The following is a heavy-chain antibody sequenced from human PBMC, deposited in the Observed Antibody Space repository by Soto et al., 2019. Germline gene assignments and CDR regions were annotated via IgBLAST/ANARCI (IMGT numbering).Heavy chain of an antibody. D-gene: IGHD3-10*01. CDR3: ARDPMGRGVPLDY. Sequence: PGGSLRLSCESSGFTFSDYYMMWIRHVPGRGLEFLSYVSSDGGFTHYADSVQGRFTISRDNTKNSLFLEMKGLRAEDTALYFCARDPMGRGVPLDYWGPGTLVTVSS. CDR2: VSSDGGFT. V-gene: IGHV3-11*06. CDR1: GFTFSDYY. J-gene: IGHJ4*02.